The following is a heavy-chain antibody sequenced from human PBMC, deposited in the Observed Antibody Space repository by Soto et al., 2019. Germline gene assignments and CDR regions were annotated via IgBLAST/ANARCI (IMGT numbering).Heavy chain of an antibody. CDR2: INPSGGST. V-gene: IGHV1-46*03. CDR3: ARVGSGWEDDAFDI. Sequence: QVQLVQSGAEVKKPGASVKVSCNASGYTFTSYYMHWVRQAPGQGLEWMGIINPSGGSTSYAKKFQGRVTMTRDTSTGTVYRELSSLRSEDTAVYYCARVGSGWEDDAFDIWGQGTMVTVSS. J-gene: IGHJ3*02. CDR1: GYTFTSYY. D-gene: IGHD6-19*01.